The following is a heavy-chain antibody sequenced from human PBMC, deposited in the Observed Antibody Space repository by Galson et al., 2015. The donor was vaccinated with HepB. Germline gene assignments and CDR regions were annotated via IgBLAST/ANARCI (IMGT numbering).Heavy chain of an antibody. CDR1: GYTLTDLS. D-gene: IGHD3-3*01. V-gene: IGHV1-24*01. Sequence: SVKVSCKVSGYTLTDLSMHWVRQAPGKGLEWMGGFDPDNNETVYAQKFKGRVTMTEDTSTDTGYMELRSLRSEDTALYYCATQVVDFWSGYCYWGQGTLVTVSS. CDR2: FDPDNNET. J-gene: IGHJ4*02. CDR3: ATQVVDFWSGYCY.